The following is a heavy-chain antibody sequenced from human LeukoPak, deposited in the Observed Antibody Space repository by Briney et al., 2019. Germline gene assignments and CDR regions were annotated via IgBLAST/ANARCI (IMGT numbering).Heavy chain of an antibody. CDR3: AKDASIVVVPAAIDY. D-gene: IGHD2-2*01. J-gene: IGHJ4*02. Sequence: GGSLRLSCAASGFTFSSYGMSWVRQAPGKGLEWVSAISGSGGSTYYADSVKDRFTISRDNSKNTLYLQMNSLRAEDTAVYYCAKDASIVVVPAAIDYWGQGTLVTVSS. CDR2: ISGSGGST. V-gene: IGHV3-23*01. CDR1: GFTFSSYG.